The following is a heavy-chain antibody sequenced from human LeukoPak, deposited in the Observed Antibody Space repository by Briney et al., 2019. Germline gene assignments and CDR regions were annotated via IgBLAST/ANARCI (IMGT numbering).Heavy chain of an antibody. CDR2: ISYDGSNK. D-gene: IGHD4-11*01. J-gene: IGHJ6*02. Sequence: PGGSLRLSCAASGFTFSSYAMHWVRQAPGKGLEWVAVISYDGSNKYYADSVKGRFTISRDNSKNTLYLQMNSLRAEDTAVYYCARDLVTTGYYYGMDVWGQGTTVTVSS. CDR3: ARDLVTTGYYYGMDV. V-gene: IGHV3-30-3*01. CDR1: GFTFSSYA.